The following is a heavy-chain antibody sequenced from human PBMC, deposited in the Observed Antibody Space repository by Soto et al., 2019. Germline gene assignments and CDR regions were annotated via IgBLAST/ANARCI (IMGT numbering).Heavy chain of an antibody. CDR1: GFTVSSNY. D-gene: IGHD7-27*01. J-gene: IGHJ3*02. CDR3: AFRFPGEDAFDI. Sequence: GGSLRLSCAASGFTVSSNYMSWVRQAPGKGLEWVSVIYSGGSTYYADSVKGRFTISRDNSKNTLYLQMNSLRAEDTAVYYCAFRFPGEDAFDIWGQGTMVTVSS. V-gene: IGHV3-66*01. CDR2: IYSGGST.